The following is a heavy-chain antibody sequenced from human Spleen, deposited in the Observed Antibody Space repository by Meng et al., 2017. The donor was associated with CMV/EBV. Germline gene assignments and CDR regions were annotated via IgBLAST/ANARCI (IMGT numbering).Heavy chain of an antibody. CDR3: ATHPTYAYDRSGTEYFHH. J-gene: IGHJ1*01. CDR1: GSTFIDVA. CDR2: FGPADNEV. D-gene: IGHD3-22*01. V-gene: IGHV1-24*01. Sequence: QVQLVQSGAEVKKPGASVKVSCKVSGSTFIDVAIHWVRQPPGKGLEWMGGFGPADNEVFYAQKFQGRVTMTEDMDTAYMEVSSLSSEDTAVYYCATHPTYAYDRSGTEYFHHWGQGTLVTVSS.